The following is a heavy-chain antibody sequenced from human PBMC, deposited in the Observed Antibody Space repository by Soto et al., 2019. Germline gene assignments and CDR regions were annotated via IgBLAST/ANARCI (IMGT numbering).Heavy chain of an antibody. CDR1: GFTFDDYA. D-gene: IGHD1-26*01. Sequence: GGSLRLSCAASGFTFDDYAMHWVRQAPGKGLEWVSGISCNRGSIVYADSVKGRFTISRDNARNSLYLQMNSLRAEDTSLYCGAKDIGGSYDGIDIWGQGTMVTVSS. V-gene: IGHV3-9*01. CDR2: ISCNRGSI. J-gene: IGHJ3*02. CDR3: AKDIGGSYDGIDI.